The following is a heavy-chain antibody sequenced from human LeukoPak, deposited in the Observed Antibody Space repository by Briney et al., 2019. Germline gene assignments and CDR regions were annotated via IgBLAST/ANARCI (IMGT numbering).Heavy chain of an antibody. CDR3: ARDTDYGDLLKFFDY. V-gene: IGHV4-39*07. D-gene: IGHD4-17*01. Sequence: PSETLSLTCTVSGGSISSSSYYWGWIRQPPGEGLEWIGSIYYSGSTYYNPSLKSRVTISVDTSKNQFSLKLSSVTAADTAVYYCARDTDYGDLLKFFDYWGQGTLVTVSS. CDR1: GGSISSSSYY. J-gene: IGHJ4*02. CDR2: IYYSGST.